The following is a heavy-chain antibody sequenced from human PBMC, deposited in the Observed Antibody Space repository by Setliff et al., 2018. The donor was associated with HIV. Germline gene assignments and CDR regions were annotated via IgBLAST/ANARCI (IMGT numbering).Heavy chain of an antibody. CDR2: ISPDSANT. V-gene: IGHV1-2*02. J-gene: IGHJ6*02. D-gene: IGHD2-2*01. Sequence: GASVKVSCKTFGYYFNIDYLHWVRQAPGQGLEWMGWISPDSANTHYAQKFQGRVTMTRDTSISTAFMELSRLRSDDTAVYYCARDLPAPYYGMDVWGQGTTVTVSS. CDR3: ARDLPAPYYGMDV. CDR1: GYYFNIDY.